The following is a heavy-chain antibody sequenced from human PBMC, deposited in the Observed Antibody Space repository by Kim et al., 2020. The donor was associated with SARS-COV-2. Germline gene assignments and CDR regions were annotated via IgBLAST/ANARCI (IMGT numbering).Heavy chain of an antibody. CDR3: TYKDYYDLGT. CDR1: GGSFSGYY. CDR2: INHRGST. D-gene: IGHD3-22*01. V-gene: IGHV4-34*01. Sequence: SETLSLTCAVYGGSFSGYYWSWIRQPPGKGLEWIGEINHRGSTNYNPSLKSRVTISVDTSKNQFSLKLSSVTAADTAVYYCTYKDYYDLGTWGQGTLVTV. J-gene: IGHJ5*02.